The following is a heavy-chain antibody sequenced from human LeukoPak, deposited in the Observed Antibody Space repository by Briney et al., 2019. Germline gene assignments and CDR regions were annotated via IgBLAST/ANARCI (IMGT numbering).Heavy chain of an antibody. V-gene: IGHV3-7*01. D-gene: IGHD3-3*01. CDR3: AKGEWLADS. CDR1: GFTFSSYW. J-gene: IGHJ4*02. Sequence: GGSLRLSCAASGFTFSSYWMSWVRQAPGKGLEWVANIKQDGSEKYYVDSVKGRFTISRDNSKNSLYLQINTLRPVDTAVYYCAKGEWLADSWGQGTLVTVSS. CDR2: IKQDGSEK.